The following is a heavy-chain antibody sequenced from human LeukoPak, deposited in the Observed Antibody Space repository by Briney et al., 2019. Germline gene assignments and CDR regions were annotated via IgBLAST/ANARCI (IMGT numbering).Heavy chain of an antibody. D-gene: IGHD6-6*01. V-gene: IGHV1-24*01. CDR2: FDPEDGET. J-gene: IGHJ6*03. CDR3: ATTGPIIAARSPHYYYYYMDV. CDR1: GYTLTELS. Sequence: ASVKVSCKVSGYTLTELSMHWVRQAPGKGLEWMGGFDPEDGETIYAQKFQGRVTMTEDTSTDTAYMELSSLRSEDTAVYYCATTGPIIAARSPHYYYYYMDVWGKGTTVTVSS.